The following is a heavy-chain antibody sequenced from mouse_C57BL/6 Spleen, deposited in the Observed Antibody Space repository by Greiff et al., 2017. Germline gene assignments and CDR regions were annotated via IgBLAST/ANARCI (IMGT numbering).Heavy chain of an antibody. D-gene: IGHD1-1*01. V-gene: IGHV1-81*01. CDR3: ARNYYGSSYRAMDY. J-gene: IGHJ4*01. CDR1: GYTFTSYG. CDR2: IYPRSGNT. Sequence: QVHVKQSGAELARPGASVKLSCKASGYTFTSYGISWVKQRTGQGLEWIGEIYPRSGNTYYNEKFKGKATLTADKSSSTAYMELRSLTSEDSAVYFCARNYYGSSYRAMDYWGQGTSVTVSS.